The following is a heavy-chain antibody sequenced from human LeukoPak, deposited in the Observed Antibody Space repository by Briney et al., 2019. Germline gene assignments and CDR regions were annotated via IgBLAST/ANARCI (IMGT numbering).Heavy chain of an antibody. V-gene: IGHV4-59*01. Sequence: PSETLSLTCTVSGGSISGYYWGWIRQPPGKGLEWIGYIYYSGSTNYNPSLKSRVTISVDTSKNQFSLKLSSVTAADTAVYYCARAEEGYSYGSTYFDYWGQGTLVTVSS. CDR1: GGSISGYY. CDR2: IYYSGST. J-gene: IGHJ4*02. D-gene: IGHD5-18*01. CDR3: ARAEEGYSYGSTYFDY.